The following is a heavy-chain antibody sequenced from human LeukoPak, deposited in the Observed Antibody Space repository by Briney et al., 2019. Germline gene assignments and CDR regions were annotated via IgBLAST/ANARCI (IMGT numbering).Heavy chain of an antibody. J-gene: IGHJ4*02. V-gene: IGHV1-8*03. D-gene: IGHD1-26*01. CDR2: MNPNSGNT. CDR1: GGTFSSYA. Sequence: ASVKVSCKASGGTFSSYAISWVRQAPGQGLEWMGWMNPNSGNTGYAQKFQGRVTITRNTSISTAYMELSSLRSEDTAVYYCARGRVGAIPYYFDYWGQGTLVTVSS. CDR3: ARGRVGAIPYYFDY.